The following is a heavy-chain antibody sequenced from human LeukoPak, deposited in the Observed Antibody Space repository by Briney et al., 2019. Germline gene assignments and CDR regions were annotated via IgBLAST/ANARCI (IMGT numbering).Heavy chain of an antibody. CDR3: ARPYSYGSFDY. CDR2: INHSGST. D-gene: IGHD5-18*01. CDR1: GASFSGYY. Sequence: SEPLSLTCAVYGASFSGYYCSCIRQHPPRGREWIGEINHSGSTNYNPSLKCRVTISVDTSKNQFSLKLSSVTAADTAVYYCARPYSYGSFDYWGQGTLVTVSA. V-gene: IGHV4-34*01. J-gene: IGHJ4*02.